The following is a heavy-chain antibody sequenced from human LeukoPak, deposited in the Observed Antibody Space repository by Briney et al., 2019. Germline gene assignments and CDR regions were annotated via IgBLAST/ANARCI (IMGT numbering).Heavy chain of an antibody. CDR3: ARANLYYGSSGYGYDY. Sequence: GGSLRLSCVASGFTFSSYAIHWVRQAPGKGPEWVAIISYDGSDKYYADSVKGRFTISRDNSKNTLHLQMNSLRAEDTAVYYCARANLYYGSSGYGYDYWGQGTLVTVSS. J-gene: IGHJ4*02. CDR2: ISYDGSDK. CDR1: GFTFSSYA. D-gene: IGHD3-22*01. V-gene: IGHV3-30-3*01.